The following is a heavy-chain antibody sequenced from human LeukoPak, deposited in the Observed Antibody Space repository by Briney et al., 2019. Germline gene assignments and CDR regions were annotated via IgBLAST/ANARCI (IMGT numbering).Heavy chain of an antibody. CDR2: IYPGDSDT. V-gene: IGHV5-51*01. Sequence: GESLKISCKGSGYRFASSWIGWVRQMPGKGLEWMGIIYPGDSDTRYSPSFQGQVTISADKSISTAYLQWSSLKASDTAMYYCARNPGYGSGVPGFDPWGQGTLVTVSS. D-gene: IGHD3-10*01. CDR1: GYRFASSW. CDR3: ARNPGYGSGVPGFDP. J-gene: IGHJ5*02.